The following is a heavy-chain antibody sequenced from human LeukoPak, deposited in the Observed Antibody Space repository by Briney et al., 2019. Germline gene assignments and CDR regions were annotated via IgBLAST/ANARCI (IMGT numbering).Heavy chain of an antibody. CDR2: INPSGGST. D-gene: IGHD3-22*01. CDR3: AREDSYYDSSGHRLGH. J-gene: IGHJ4*02. CDR1: GYTFTSYY. Sequence: ASVKVSCKASGYTFTSYYMDWVRQAPGQGLEWRGVINPSGGSTSYAQKFQVRVTMTRDMSTSTVYMELSSLRSEDTAVYYCAREDSYYDSSGHRLGHWVQGTLVTVSS. V-gene: IGHV1-46*01.